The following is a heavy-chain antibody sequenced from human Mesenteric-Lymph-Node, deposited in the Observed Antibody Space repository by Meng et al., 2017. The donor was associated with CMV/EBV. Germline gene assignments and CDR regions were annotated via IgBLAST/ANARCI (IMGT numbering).Heavy chain of an antibody. CDR2: INHSGVP. CDR3: ARGSDIPVNNY. J-gene: IGHJ4*02. D-gene: IGHD2-15*01. CDR1: GGSFSGYY. Sequence: QVQLQQWGPGLLKPSETLSLTCAVYGGSFSGYYWSWIRQPPGKGLEWIGEINHSGVPYYNPSLKSRVTISLDRSKNQFSLKLSSVTAEDTAVYYCARGSDIPVNNYWGQGTLVTVSS. V-gene: IGHV4-34*01.